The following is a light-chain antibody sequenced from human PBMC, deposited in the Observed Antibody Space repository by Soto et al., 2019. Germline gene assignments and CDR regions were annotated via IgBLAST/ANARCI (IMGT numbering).Light chain of an antibody. CDR3: QQYGSSLT. Sequence: VMTQSPGTLSVSPGERATLSCRASQRIGSDLAWYQQKPGQAPRLLIYGASSRATGIPDRFSGSGSGTDFTLTISRLEPEDFAVYYCQQYGSSLTFGGGTKVDIK. CDR2: GAS. J-gene: IGKJ4*01. V-gene: IGKV3-20*01. CDR1: QRIGSD.